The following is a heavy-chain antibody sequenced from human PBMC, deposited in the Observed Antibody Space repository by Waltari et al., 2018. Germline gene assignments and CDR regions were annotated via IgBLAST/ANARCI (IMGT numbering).Heavy chain of an antibody. CDR1: GFDFDVYW. CDR3: VRDHERGRYGMDV. Sequence: EVQLVESGGDLVQPGGSLRLSCGASGFDFDVYWMSWVRQAPGKGLEWGANINEDETESYYADSVRGRFTISRDNDQKALYLRMNSLRAEDTAVYYCVRDHERGRYGMDVWGQGTTVTVSS. CDR2: INEDETES. V-gene: IGHV3-7*01. D-gene: IGHD3-16*01. J-gene: IGHJ6*02.